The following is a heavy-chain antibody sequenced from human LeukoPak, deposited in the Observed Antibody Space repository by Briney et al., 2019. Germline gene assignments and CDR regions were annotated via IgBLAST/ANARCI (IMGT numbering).Heavy chain of an antibody. J-gene: IGHJ6*02. Sequence: ASVKVSCKVSGYTLTELSMHWVRQAPGKGLEWMGGFDPEDGETIYARKFQGRVTMTEDTSTDTAYMELSSLRSEDTAVYYCATWASAAGRRYYYYGMDVWGQGTTVTVSS. V-gene: IGHV1-24*01. CDR2: FDPEDGET. CDR3: ATWASAAGRRYYYYGMDV. D-gene: IGHD6-13*01. CDR1: GYTLTELS.